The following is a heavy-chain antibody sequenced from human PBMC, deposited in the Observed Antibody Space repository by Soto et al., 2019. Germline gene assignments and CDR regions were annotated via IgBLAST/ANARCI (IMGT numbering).Heavy chain of an antibody. CDR1: GDSISSYS. D-gene: IGHD7-27*01. V-gene: IGHV4-59*01. J-gene: IGHJ4*02. CDR2: IPYSGST. Sequence: SETLSLTCTVSGDSISSYSRRWIRQPPGKGLEWVAYIPYSGSTNYNPSLTSVVTISVDTSKNQFSLNLSSVTAADASAYYCSRVVTGSSLFDYWGQGTLVTVSS. CDR3: SRVVTGSSLFDY.